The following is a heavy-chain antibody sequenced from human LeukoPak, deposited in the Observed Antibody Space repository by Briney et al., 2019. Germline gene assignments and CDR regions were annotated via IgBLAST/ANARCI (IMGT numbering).Heavy chain of an antibody. CDR1: GYSFTNYW. Sequence: GESLKISCKGSGYSFTNYWIGWVRQMPGKGLEWMGIIYPGDSGTRYSPSFQGQVTISADKSISTAYLQWSSLKASDTAMYYCARLGGSYPGSSWYGGYWGQGTLVTVSS. D-gene: IGHD6-13*01. CDR3: ARLGGSYPGSSWYGGY. J-gene: IGHJ4*02. CDR2: IYPGDSGT. V-gene: IGHV5-51*01.